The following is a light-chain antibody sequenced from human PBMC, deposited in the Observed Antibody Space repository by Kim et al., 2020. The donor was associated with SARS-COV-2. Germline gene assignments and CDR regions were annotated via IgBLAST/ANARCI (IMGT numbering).Light chain of an antibody. J-gene: IGKJ2*02. CDR2: GAS. CDR1: QTISKNS. Sequence: PGDRAPLACRASQTISKNSLAWYQQKPTQAPRLLIYGASSRATGIPDRFSGSGSGTDFTLTIASLEPEDFAVYFCQQYDDSRGCTFGQGTKLEI. CDR3: QQYDDSRGCT. V-gene: IGKV3-20*01.